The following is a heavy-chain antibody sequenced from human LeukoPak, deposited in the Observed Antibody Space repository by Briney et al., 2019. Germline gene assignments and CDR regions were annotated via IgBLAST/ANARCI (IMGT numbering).Heavy chain of an antibody. Sequence: GRSLRLSWRASGFTFSNYAMSWIRQAPGKGLEWVSSISGSGGSTYYADSVKGRFTIYSDNSQNTLYLQTNSLRAEDTAVYSCAKDGSGDYGGVYWGQGTLVTVSS. CDR2: ISGSGGST. V-gene: IGHV3-23*01. CDR3: AKDGSGDYGGVY. D-gene: IGHD4-17*01. J-gene: IGHJ4*02. CDR1: GFTFSNYA.